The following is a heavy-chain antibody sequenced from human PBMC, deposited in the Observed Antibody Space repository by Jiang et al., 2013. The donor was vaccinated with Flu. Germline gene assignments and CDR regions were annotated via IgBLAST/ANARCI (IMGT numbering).Heavy chain of an antibody. CDR3: ARGFTDHDPNGQLNWFDP. D-gene: IGHD2-8*01. CDR2: VYYTGST. V-gene: IGHV4-59*01. J-gene: IGHJ5*02. Sequence: LLKPSETLSLTCTVSGGSIRSDYWTWVRQPPGKGLEWIGYVYYTGSTNYNPSLKSRVTMSLDTSKNQFSLNLNSVTAADTAVYYCARGFTDHDPNGQLNWFDPWGQGALVTVSS. CDR1: GGSIRSDY.